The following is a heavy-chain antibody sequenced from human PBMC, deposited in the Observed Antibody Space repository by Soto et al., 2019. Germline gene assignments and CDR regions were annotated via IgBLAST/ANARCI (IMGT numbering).Heavy chain of an antibody. CDR1: GGSISSSNW. D-gene: IGHD6-13*01. J-gene: IGHJ4*02. Sequence: SETLSLTCAVSGGSISSSNWWSWVRQPPGKGLEWIGSSYYSGSTHYNPSLKSRVTMSVDTSTNQLSLNLNSVTAADTAVYYSSRHERGAAAHRPLDYCGQGTLLTVSS. V-gene: IGHV4-39*01. CDR3: SRHERGAAAHRPLDY. CDR2: SYYSGST.